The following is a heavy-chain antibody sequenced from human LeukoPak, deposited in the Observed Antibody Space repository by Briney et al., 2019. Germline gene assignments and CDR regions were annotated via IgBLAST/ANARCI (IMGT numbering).Heavy chain of an antibody. Sequence: ASVKVSCKASGYTFTSYDINWVRQATGQGLEWMGWMNPNSGNTGYAQKFQGRVTITRNTSISTAYMELSSLRSEDTAVYYCARGYISWDHYDFWGQGTLGTVSS. V-gene: IGHV1-8*03. CDR2: MNPNSGNT. CDR3: ARGYISWDHYDF. J-gene: IGHJ4*02. D-gene: IGHD6-13*01. CDR1: GYTFTSYD.